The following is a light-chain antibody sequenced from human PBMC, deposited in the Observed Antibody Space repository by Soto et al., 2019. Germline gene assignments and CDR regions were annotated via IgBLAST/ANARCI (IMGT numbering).Light chain of an antibody. V-gene: IGKV3-20*01. CDR2: GAS. J-gene: IGKJ1*01. Sequence: EIGLTQSPGTLSLSAGERATLSCRASQSVSNNYFAWYQQKPGQAPRLLIHGASRRATGIPDRFSGSGSGTDFTLTISRLEPEDFAVYYCQQYGSSPRTLGQGTKVEI. CDR1: QSVSNNY. CDR3: QQYGSSPRT.